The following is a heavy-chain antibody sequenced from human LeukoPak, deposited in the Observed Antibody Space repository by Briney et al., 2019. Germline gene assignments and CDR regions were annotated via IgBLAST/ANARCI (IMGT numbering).Heavy chain of an antibody. CDR3: AREPSGSSGWYSTDNWFDP. V-gene: IGHV6-1*01. D-gene: IGHD6-19*01. J-gene: IGHJ5*02. CDR1: GDSVSSNSAA. Sequence: SQTLSLTCAISGDSVSSNSAAWNWIRRSPSRGLEWLGRTYYRSKWYNDYAVSVKSRITIDPDTSKNQFSLQLNSVTPEDTAVYYCAREPSGSSGWYSTDNWFDPWGQGTLVTVSS. CDR2: TYYRSKWYN.